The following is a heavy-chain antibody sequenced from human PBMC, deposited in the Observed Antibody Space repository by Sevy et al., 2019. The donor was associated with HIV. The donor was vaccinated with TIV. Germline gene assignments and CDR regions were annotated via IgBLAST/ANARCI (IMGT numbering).Heavy chain of an antibody. V-gene: IGHV3-7*01. CDR3: ARCQPDNYYHDGAVYYGLLFDH. D-gene: IGHD3-9*01. Sequence: GGSLRLSCAASGFTFGDYWLTWVRQVPGKGLEWVANIKQGGSETYYADSVKGRFSISGDNAKNSLHLQMNSLGAEDTAVYYCARCQPDNYYHDGAVYYGLLFDHWGQGALVTVSS. CDR2: IKQGGSET. CDR1: GFTFGDYW. J-gene: IGHJ4*02.